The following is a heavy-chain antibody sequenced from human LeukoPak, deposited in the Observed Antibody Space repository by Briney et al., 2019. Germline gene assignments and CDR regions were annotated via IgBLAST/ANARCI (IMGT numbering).Heavy chain of an antibody. CDR3: ARLIAVAGTRAFDI. Sequence: GESLKISCKGSGYSFTSYWIGWVRRMPGKGLEWMGIIYPGDSDIRYSPSFQGRVTISADKSISTAYLQWSSLKASDTAMYYCARLIAVAGTRAFDIWGQGTMVTVSS. J-gene: IGHJ3*02. D-gene: IGHD6-19*01. V-gene: IGHV5-51*01. CDR2: IYPGDSDI. CDR1: GYSFTSYW.